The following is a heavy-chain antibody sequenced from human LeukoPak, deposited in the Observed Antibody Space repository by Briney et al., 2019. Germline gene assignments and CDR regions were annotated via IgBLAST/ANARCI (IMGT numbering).Heavy chain of an antibody. Sequence: GGSLRLSCAASGLTFCNNWMHWVRQGPGKGLVWLSRINSDGGGALYADSVKGRFTVSRDNAKNTLYLQMNSLRAEDTAVYYCARDVPHNWFDTWGQGTLVTVSS. CDR3: ARDVPHNWFDT. V-gene: IGHV3-74*01. CDR1: GLTFCNNW. CDR2: INSDGGGA. J-gene: IGHJ5*02.